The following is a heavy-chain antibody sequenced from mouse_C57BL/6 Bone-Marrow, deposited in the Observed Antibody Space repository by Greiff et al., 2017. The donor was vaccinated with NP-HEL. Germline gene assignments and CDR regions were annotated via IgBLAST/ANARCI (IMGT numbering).Heavy chain of an antibody. V-gene: IGHV5-12*01. CDR2: ISNGGGST. J-gene: IGHJ1*03. D-gene: IGHD2-5*01. Sequence: EVKVVESGGGLVQPGGSLKLSCAASGFTFSDYYMYWVRQTPEKRLEWVAYISNGGGSTYYPDTVKGRFTISRDNAKNTLYLQMSRLKSEDTAMYYCARVYYSNYVGYWYFDVWGTGTTVTVSS. CDR3: ARVYYSNYVGYWYFDV. CDR1: GFTFSDYY.